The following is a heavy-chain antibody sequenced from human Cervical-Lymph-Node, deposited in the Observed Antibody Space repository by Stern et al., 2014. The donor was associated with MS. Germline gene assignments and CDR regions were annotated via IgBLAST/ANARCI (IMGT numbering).Heavy chain of an antibody. Sequence: QVQLQESGPGLVKPSETLSLTCAVSGDSISSYTHYWAWIRQPPGKGLEWIGSVYYSGATYYNPSLKSPVTISVDTSKNHFPLELNSVTAADTAVYYCAKHACTGAACPFDLWGQGTLVTVSS. CDR2: VYYSGAT. CDR3: AKHACTGAACPFDL. D-gene: IGHD2-8*02. J-gene: IGHJ4*02. CDR1: GDSISSYTHY. V-gene: IGHV4-39*01.